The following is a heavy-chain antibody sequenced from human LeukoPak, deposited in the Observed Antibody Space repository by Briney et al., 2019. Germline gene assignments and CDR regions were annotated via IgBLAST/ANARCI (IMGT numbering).Heavy chain of an antibody. V-gene: IGHV3-30*03. CDR2: ISYDGSSK. CDR1: GFTFSSFG. Sequence: GGALRLSCAASGFTFSSFGMHWVRQAPGKGLEWVAVISYDGSSKYYADSVKGRFTISRDNSKNTLYLQMNSLRAEDTAVYYCASPAVYSSSWYYFDYWGQGTLVTVSS. CDR3: ASPAVYSSSWYYFDY. D-gene: IGHD6-13*01. J-gene: IGHJ4*02.